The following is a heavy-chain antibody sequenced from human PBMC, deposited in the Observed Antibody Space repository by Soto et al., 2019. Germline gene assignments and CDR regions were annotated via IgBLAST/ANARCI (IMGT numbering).Heavy chain of an antibody. J-gene: IGHJ6*01. V-gene: IGHV5-51*01. CDR3: ARSESILQMHKHYYYTMDV. D-gene: IGHD4-4*01. CDR2: IYPGDSDT. CDR1: GYSPTSCW. Sequence: GDALKISCKGSGYSPTSCWIGWVRQMPGKDLEWMGIIYPGDSDTRYSPSFQGQVTISADKSISTAYLQWSSLKASDTAMYYCARSESILQMHKHYYYTMDVWRQRTRVSVS.